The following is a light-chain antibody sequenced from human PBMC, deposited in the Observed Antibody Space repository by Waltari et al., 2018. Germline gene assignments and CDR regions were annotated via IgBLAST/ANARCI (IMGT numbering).Light chain of an antibody. CDR2: DAS. Sequence: EIVLTQSPATLSLSPGERATLSCRASQCVSSYLAWYRQKSGQAPRLPISDASNRATGSPARCSGGGSGTDFTLTISSLEPEDFAVYYCQQRSDWLLTFGGGTKVEIK. CDR3: QQRSDWLLT. CDR1: QCVSSY. V-gene: IGKV3-11*01. J-gene: IGKJ4*01.